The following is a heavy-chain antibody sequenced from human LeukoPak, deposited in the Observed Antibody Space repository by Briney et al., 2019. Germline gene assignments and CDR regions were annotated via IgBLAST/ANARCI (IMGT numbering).Heavy chain of an antibody. J-gene: IGHJ4*02. CDR3: ARDFWSGIFDY. CDR2: INHSGST. CDR1: GGSFSGYY. D-gene: IGHD3-3*01. V-gene: IGHV4-34*01. Sequence: SETLSLTCAVDGGSFSGYYWGWIRQPPGKGLEWIGEINHSGSTNYNPSLKSRVTISVDPSKNQFSLKLSSVTAADTAVYYCARDFWSGIFDYWGQGTLVTVSS.